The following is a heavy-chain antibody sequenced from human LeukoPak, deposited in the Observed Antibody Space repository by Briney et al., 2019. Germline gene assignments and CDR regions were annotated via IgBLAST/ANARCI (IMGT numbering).Heavy chain of an antibody. CDR3: ARAGVAAAGMRRRQEKKRYNWFDP. CDR1: GYTFTGYY. Sequence: ASVKVSCKASGYTFTGYYMHWVRQAPGQGLEWMGWINPNSGGTNYAQKFQGRVTMTRNTSISTAYMELSSLRSEDTAVYYCARAGVAAAGMRRRQEKKRYNWFDPWGQGTLVTVSS. D-gene: IGHD6-13*01. CDR2: INPNSGGT. V-gene: IGHV1-2*02. J-gene: IGHJ5*02.